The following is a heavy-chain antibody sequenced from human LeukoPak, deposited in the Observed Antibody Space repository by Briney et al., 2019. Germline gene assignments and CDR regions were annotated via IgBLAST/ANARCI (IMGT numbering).Heavy chain of an antibody. CDR3: AQPALGVGDY. V-gene: IGHV3-23*01. J-gene: IGHJ4*02. Sequence: PGGSLRLSCAASGFTFSSYAMSWVRQAPGKGLEWVSAISGSGGSTYYADSVKGRFTISRDNSKNTLCLQMNSLRAVDTAVYYCAQPALGVGDYWGQGTLVTVSS. CDR2: ISGSGGST. CDR1: GFTFSSYA.